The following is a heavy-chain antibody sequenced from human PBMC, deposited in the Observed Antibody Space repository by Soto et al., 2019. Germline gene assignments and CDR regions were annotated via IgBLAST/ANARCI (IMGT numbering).Heavy chain of an antibody. CDR1: GFTFSSYG. CDR2: IWYDGSNK. CDR3: ARDPPTLLDGMDV. D-gene: IGHD3-10*01. Sequence: EGSLRLSCAASGFTFSSYGMHWVRQAPGKGLEWVAVIWYDGSNKYYADSVKGRFTISRDNSKNTLYLQMNSLRAEDTAVYYCARDPPTLLDGMDVWGQGTTVTVSS. V-gene: IGHV3-33*01. J-gene: IGHJ6*02.